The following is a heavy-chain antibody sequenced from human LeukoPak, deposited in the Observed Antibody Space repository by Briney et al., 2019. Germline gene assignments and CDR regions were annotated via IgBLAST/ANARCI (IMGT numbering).Heavy chain of an antibody. CDR1: GGSISSYY. J-gene: IGHJ3*02. Sequence: SETLSLTCTVSGGSISSYYWSWIRQPPGKGLGWIGYIYYSGSTNYNPSLKSRVTISVDTSKNQFSLKLSSVTAADTAVYYCAGYSSGWYHAFDIWGQGTMVTVSS. CDR3: AGYSSGWYHAFDI. CDR2: IYYSGST. D-gene: IGHD6-19*01. V-gene: IGHV4-59*01.